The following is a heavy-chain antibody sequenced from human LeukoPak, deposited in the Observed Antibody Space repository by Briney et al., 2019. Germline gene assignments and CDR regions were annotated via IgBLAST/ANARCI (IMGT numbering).Heavy chain of an antibody. Sequence: SGPTPVNPTQTLTLTCTFSGFSLSTSRVGVGWVRQPPGKALEWLALIYWDDDKRYRPSLKSRLTITKDTSKNQVVLTMTNMDPVDTATYYCARRLSNVYFDYWGQGTPVTVSS. J-gene: IGHJ4*02. CDR3: ARRLSNVYFDY. CDR1: GFSLSTSRVG. CDR2: IYWDDDK. V-gene: IGHV2-5*02.